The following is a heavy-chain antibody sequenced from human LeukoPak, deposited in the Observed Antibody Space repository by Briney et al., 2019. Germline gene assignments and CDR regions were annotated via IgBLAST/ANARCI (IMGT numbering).Heavy chain of an antibody. CDR1: GGSISSSIYY. J-gene: IGHJ4*02. CDR2: IYYSGST. D-gene: IGHD3-22*01. CDR3: ARRSRSSGYDY. Sequence: SETLSLTCTVSGGSISSSIYYWGWIRQPPGKGLEWIGSIYYSGSTYYNPSLKSRVTISVDTSKNQFSLKLSSVTAADTAVYYCARRSRSSGYDYWGQGTLVTVSS. V-gene: IGHV4-39*01.